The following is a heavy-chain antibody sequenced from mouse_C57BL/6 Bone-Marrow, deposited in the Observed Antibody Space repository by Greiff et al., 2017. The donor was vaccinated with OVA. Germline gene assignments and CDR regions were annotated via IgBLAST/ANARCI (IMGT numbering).Heavy chain of an antibody. V-gene: IGHV5-6*01. D-gene: IGHD1-1*01. Sequence: EVQGVESGGDLVKPGGSLKLSCAASGFTFSSYGMSWVRQTPDKRLEWVATISSGGSYTYYPDSVKGRFTISRDNAKNTLYLQMSSLKSETTAMYYCARRHYGSSPWYFDVWGTGTTVTVSS. CDR2: ISSGGSYT. J-gene: IGHJ1*03. CDR1: GFTFSSYG. CDR3: ARRHYGSSPWYFDV.